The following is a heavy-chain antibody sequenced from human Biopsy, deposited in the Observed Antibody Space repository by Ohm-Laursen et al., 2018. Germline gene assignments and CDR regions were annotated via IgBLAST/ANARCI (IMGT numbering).Heavy chain of an antibody. V-gene: IGHV3-7*03. CDR3: AKINPSSIYYNYGMDV. Sequence: SLRLSCTASGFTFSSYWMSWVRQARGKGLEWVANIKEDGSEKHYVDSVKGRFTISRDNAKNSLFLQMNSLRVEDTAVYYCAKINPSSIYYNYGMDVWGQGTTVTVSS. CDR1: GFTFSSYW. J-gene: IGHJ6*02. CDR2: IKEDGSEK.